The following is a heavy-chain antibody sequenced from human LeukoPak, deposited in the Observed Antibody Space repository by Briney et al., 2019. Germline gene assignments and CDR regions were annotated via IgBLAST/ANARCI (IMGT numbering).Heavy chain of an antibody. CDR3: ATGRGWLPDY. Sequence: PSGTLSLTCTVSGGSITNHYWSWIRQPPGKGLEWIGHLYYSGNTNYNPSLKSRVTMSVDTSKTQFSLKLSSVTAADTALYYCATGRGWLPDYWGQGTLVTVSS. D-gene: IGHD5-12*01. CDR1: GGSITNHY. J-gene: IGHJ4*02. V-gene: IGHV4-59*11. CDR2: LYYSGNT.